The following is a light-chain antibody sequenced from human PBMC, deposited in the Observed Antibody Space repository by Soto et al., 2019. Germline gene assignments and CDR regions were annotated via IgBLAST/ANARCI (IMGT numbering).Light chain of an antibody. V-gene: IGLV2-14*01. J-gene: IGLJ1*01. CDR1: SSDVGGYNY. CDR2: DVS. Sequence: QSVLTQPASVSGSPGRSIAISCTGTSSDVGGYNYVSWYQQHPGKAPKLMVYDVSNRPSGVSNRFSGSKSGNTASLTISGLQAEDEADYYCSSYTSSCTYVFGSGTKVTVL. CDR3: SSYTSSCTYV.